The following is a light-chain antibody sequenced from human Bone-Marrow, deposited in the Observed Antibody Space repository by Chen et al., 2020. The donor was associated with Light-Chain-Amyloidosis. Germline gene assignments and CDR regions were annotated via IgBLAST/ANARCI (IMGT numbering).Light chain of an antibody. CDR3: CAYAGTYTWL. J-gene: IGLJ3*02. CDR2: DVN. Sequence: QSALTQPHSVSGSPGQSVPISCTGTSSDIGGYDYVSWYQQYPGTAPKLIIYDVNKRPSGVPERFSASKSANTASLTISGLQADDEAEYHCCAYAGTYTWLFGGGTRLTVL. CDR1: SSDIGGYDY. V-gene: IGLV2-11*01.